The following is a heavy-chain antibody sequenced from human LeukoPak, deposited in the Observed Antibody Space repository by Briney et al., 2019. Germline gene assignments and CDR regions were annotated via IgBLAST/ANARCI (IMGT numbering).Heavy chain of an antibody. V-gene: IGHV3-21*01. CDR3: ARACSGGSCYSD. D-gene: IGHD2-15*01. CDR1: GFTFSSYS. CDR2: ISSSSSYI. Sequence: GGSLRLSCAASGFTFSSYSMNWVRQAPGKGPEWVSSISSSSSYIYYADSVKGRFTISRDNAKNSLYLQMNSLRAEDTAVYYCARACSGGSCYSDWGQGTLVTVSS. J-gene: IGHJ4*02.